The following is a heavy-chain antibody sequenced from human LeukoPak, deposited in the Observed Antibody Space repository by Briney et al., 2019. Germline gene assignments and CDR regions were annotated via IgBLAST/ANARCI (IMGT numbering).Heavy chain of an antibody. CDR3: AKQGPGSCGSTSCYGFDY. CDR2: INTNTGNP. J-gene: IGHJ4*02. V-gene: IGHV7-4-1*02. Sequence: ASVKVSCKASGYTFTSYAMNWVRQAPGQGLEWMGWINTNTGNPTYAQGFTGRFVFSLDTSVSTAYLQINSLKAEDTAVYYCAKQGPGSCGSTSCYGFDYWGQETLVTVSS. CDR1: GYTFTSYA. D-gene: IGHD2-2*01.